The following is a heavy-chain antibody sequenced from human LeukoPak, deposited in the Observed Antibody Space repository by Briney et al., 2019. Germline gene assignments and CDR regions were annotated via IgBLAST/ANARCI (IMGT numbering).Heavy chain of an antibody. CDR3: ARDGLLRGSYHDY. D-gene: IGHD1-26*01. V-gene: IGHV3-30*04. CDR2: ISYDGSNK. Sequence: GGSLRPSCAASGFTFSSYAMHWVRQAPGKGLEWVAVISYDGSNKYYADSVKGRFTISRDNSKNTLYLQMDSLRAEDTAVYYCARDGLLRGSYHDYWGQGTLVTVSS. CDR1: GFTFSSYA. J-gene: IGHJ4*02.